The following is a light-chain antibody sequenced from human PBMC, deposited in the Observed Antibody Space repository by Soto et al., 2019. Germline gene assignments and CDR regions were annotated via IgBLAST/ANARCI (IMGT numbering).Light chain of an antibody. J-gene: IGKJ1*01. V-gene: IGKV1-27*01. CDR2: AAS. CDR3: QKYNNAPRT. CDR1: QGISNY. Sequence: DIQMTQSPSSLSASVGDTVTITCRASQGISNYLAWYQQKPGQVPNLLIYAASTLQSGVPSRFSGSGSGTDFTLTINSLRPEDGATYYCQKYNNAPRTFGEGTKVEI.